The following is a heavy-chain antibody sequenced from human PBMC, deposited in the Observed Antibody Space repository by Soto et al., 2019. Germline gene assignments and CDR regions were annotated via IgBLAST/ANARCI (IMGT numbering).Heavy chain of an antibody. D-gene: IGHD6-6*01. CDR1: GFTFSSYW. CDR3: ARVYSSSSGEYYGMDV. J-gene: IGHJ6*02. CDR2: IKQDGSEK. Sequence: EVQLVESGGGLVQPGGSLRLSCAASGFTFSSYWMSWVRQAPGKGLEWVANIKQDGSEKYYVDSVKGRFTISRDNAKNSLYLQMNSLRAEDTAMYYCARVYSSSSGEYYGMDVWGQGTTVTVSS. V-gene: IGHV3-7*03.